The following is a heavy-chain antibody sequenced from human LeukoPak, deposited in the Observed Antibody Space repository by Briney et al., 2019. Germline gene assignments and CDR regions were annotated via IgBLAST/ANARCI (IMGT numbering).Heavy chain of an antibody. V-gene: IGHV3-66*01. CDR1: GFTVTSNY. CDR3: ASKLTSGY. D-gene: IGHD4-17*01. J-gene: IGHJ4*02. Sequence: GGSLRLSCVVSGFTVTSNYMSWVRQAPGEGLEWVSVIYSGGTTNYADSVKGRFTVYRDNSKNTLYLQMNSLRAEDTAVYYCASKLTSGYWGQGTLVTVSS. CDR2: IYSGGTT.